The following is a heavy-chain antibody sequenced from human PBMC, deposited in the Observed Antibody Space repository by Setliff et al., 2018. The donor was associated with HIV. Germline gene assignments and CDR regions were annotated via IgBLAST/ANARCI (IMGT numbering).Heavy chain of an antibody. J-gene: IGHJ3*02. D-gene: IGHD3-3*01. CDR1: GGFLSRSTYY. V-gene: IGHV4-39*07. CDR3: ARGVPYYNFWSGYYADDAFDI. CDR2: LSSNGNT. Sequence: LSLTCTVSGGFLSRSTYYWGWIRQPPGKGLEWIGALSSNGNTYYNPSLKSRVTISVDTSKNQFSLKLSSVTAADTAVYYCARGVPYYNFWSGYYADDAFDIWGQGTMVTVSS.